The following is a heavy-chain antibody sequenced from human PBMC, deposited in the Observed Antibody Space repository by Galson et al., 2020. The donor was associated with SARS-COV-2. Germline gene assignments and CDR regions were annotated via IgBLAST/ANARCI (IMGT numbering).Heavy chain of an antibody. D-gene: IGHD3-10*01. Sequence: SQTLSLTCTVSGGSINSGGYYWSWVRQHPGKGLEWIGDLDYSGSTYYNPSLKSRVSISGDTSKTQFSLRLSSVTAADTAVYFCARKYYSDGPFDYWGQGTLVTVSS. V-gene: IGHV4-31*03. CDR2: LDYSGST. J-gene: IGHJ4*02. CDR1: GGSINSGGYY. CDR3: ARKYYSDGPFDY.